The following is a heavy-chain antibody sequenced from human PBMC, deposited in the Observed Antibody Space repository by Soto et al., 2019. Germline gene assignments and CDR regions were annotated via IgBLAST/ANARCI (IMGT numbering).Heavy chain of an antibody. D-gene: IGHD3-10*01. CDR3: ARGHFDSGHGYDL. V-gene: IGHV5-51*01. Sequence: GESLKISCKGPGHLFNNHWIGWVRQTPGKGLEWMGLIFTRDSETKTSPSFQGHVSFSVDKSINTAYLQWTSLKTADTGMYFCARGHFDSGHGYDLWGQGTLVTVSS. J-gene: IGHJ5*02. CDR2: IFTRDSET. CDR1: GHLFNNHW.